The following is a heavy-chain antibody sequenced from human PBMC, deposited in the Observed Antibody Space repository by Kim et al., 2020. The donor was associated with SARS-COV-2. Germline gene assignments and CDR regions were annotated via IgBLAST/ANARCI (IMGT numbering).Heavy chain of an antibody. CDR1: GYTFTGYY. D-gene: IGHD3-3*01. V-gene: IGHV1-2*02. CDR3: ARGRPPDRGGVVIKGNWFDP. CDR2: INPNSGGT. J-gene: IGHJ5*02. Sequence: ASVKVSCKASGYTFTGYYMHWVRQAPGQGLEWMGWINPNSGGTNYAQKFQGRVTMTRDTSISTAYMELSRLRSDDTAVYYCARGRPPDRGGVVIKGNWFDPRRQRTLVTVAA.